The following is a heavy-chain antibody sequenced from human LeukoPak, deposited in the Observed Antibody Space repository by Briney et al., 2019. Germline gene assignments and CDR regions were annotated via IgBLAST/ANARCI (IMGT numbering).Heavy chain of an antibody. J-gene: IGHJ4*02. CDR2: ISGSGGST. CDR1: GFTFSSYA. V-gene: IGHV3-23*01. Sequence: QSGGSLRLSCAASGFTFSSYAMSWVRQAPGKGLEWVSAISGSGGSTYYADSEKGRFTISRDNSKNTLYLQMNSLRAEDTAVYYCAKDLYESGWSSGGFDYWGQGTLVTVSS. CDR3: AKDLYESGWSSGGFDY. D-gene: IGHD6-19*01.